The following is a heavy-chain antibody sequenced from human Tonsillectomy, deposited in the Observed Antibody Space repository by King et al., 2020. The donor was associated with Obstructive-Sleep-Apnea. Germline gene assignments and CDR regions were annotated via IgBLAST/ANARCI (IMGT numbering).Heavy chain of an antibody. D-gene: IGHD6-13*01. CDR1: GFTFSNYG. Sequence: VQLVESGGGLVQPGGSLRVSCAASGFTFSNYGMSWVRQAPGKGLEWVSSISGSGSTTHYADSVKGRLTISRDNSKNTLYLQMNSLRAEGTAVYYCARREPVSSSWDYFDYWGQGTLVTVSS. CDR3: ARREPVSSSWDYFDY. V-gene: IGHV3-23*04. J-gene: IGHJ4*02. CDR2: ISGSGSTT.